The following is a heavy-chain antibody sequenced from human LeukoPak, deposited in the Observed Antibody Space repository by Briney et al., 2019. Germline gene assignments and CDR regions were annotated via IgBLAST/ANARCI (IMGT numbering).Heavy chain of an antibody. J-gene: IGHJ4*02. CDR2: TVLGSGDT. D-gene: IGHD5-12*01. V-gene: IGHV1-58*02. CDR1: GLTFRTSA. Sequence: GASVKVSCKASGLTFRTSAMQWVRQTRGQGHEWIGWTVLGSGDTNYAQSLKERVAITRDMSTSTAYMELSSLRSEDTAMYYCAAGFSNHGYIYWGQGTLVTVSS. CDR3: AAGFSNHGYIY.